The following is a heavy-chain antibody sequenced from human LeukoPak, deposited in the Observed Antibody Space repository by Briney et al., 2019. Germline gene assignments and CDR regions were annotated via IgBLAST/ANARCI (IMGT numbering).Heavy chain of an antibody. V-gene: IGHV3-11*06. CDR3: ARDDGWLQLGNFDY. CDR2: ISSSSSYI. J-gene: IGHJ4*02. D-gene: IGHD5-24*01. CDR1: GFTFSDYY. Sequence: PGGSLRLSCAASGFTFSDYYMSWIRQAPGKGLEWVSSISSSSSYIYYADSVKGRFTISRDNAKNSLYLQMNSLRAEDTAVYYCARDDGWLQLGNFDYWGQGTLVTVSS.